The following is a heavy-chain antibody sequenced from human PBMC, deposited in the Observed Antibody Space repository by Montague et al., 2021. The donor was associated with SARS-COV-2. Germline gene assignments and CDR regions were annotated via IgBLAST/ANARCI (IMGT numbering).Heavy chain of an antibody. J-gene: IGHJ6*02. D-gene: IGHD3-9*01. CDR2: FYYSGST. CDR3: ARVYYDISAMDV. Sequence: SKTLSLTCTVSGGSVSSDSYYWSWIRQPPGKGLEWIGYFYYSGSTNYNPSLKSRVTISVGTSKNQFSLKLTSVAAADTAVYFCARVYYDISAMDVWGQGTTVTVSS. V-gene: IGHV4-61*01. CDR1: GGSVSSDSYY.